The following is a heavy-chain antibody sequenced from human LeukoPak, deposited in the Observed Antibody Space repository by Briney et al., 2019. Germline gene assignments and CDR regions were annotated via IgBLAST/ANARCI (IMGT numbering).Heavy chain of an antibody. J-gene: IGHJ4*02. D-gene: IGHD5-24*01. Sequence: PGGSLRLSCEASGFTFGSHAMYWVRQAPGKGLEWVSYISSSGSTIYYADSVKGRFTISRDNAKNSLYLQMNSLRAEDTAVYYCARGSVGDGYNYYFDYWGQGTLVTVSS. CDR3: ARGSVGDGYNYYFDY. V-gene: IGHV3-48*04. CDR1: GFTFGSHA. CDR2: ISSSGSTI.